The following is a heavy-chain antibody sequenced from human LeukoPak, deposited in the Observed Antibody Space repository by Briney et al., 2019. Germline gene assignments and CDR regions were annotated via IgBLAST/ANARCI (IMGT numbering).Heavy chain of an antibody. CDR2: ISGSGGST. J-gene: IGHJ4*02. Sequence: PGGSLRLSCAASGFTFSSYGMSWVRQAPGKGLEWVSAISGSGGSTYYADSVNGRFTISRDSAKNSLYLQMNSLRAEDTAVYYCAREMDYYDSRPIDYWGQGTLVTVSS. D-gene: IGHD3-22*01. CDR1: GFTFSSYG. CDR3: AREMDYYDSRPIDY. V-gene: IGHV3-23*01.